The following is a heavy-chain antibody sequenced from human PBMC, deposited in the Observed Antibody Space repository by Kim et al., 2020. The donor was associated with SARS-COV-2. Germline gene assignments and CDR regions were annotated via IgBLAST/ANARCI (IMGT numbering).Heavy chain of an antibody. CDR2: IKQDGSEK. CDR3: AREGVTMVRGVIVSVPYYYGMDV. CDR1: GFTFSSYW. D-gene: IGHD3-10*01. V-gene: IGHV3-7*03. Sequence: GGSLRLSCAASGFTFSSYWMSWVRQAPGKGLEWVANIKQDGSEKYYVDSVKGRFTITRDNAKNSLYLQMNSLRAEDTAVYYCAREGVTMVRGVIVSVPYYYGMDVWGQGTTVTVSS. J-gene: IGHJ6*02.